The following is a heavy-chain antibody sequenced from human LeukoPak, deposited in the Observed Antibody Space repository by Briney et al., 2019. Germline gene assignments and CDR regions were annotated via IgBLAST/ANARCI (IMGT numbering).Heavy chain of an antibody. V-gene: IGHV4-61*09. D-gene: IGHD1-1*01. CDR2: IYTSGNT. Sequence: PSETLSLTCTVSGGSISSSSYYWSWIRQPPGKGLEWIGHIYTSGNTNYNPSLKSRVTMSVDTSKDQVSLKLRTVTAADTAVYYCARRGLTSLERYFDLWGRGTLVTVSS. CDR1: GGSISSSSYY. J-gene: IGHJ2*01. CDR3: ARRGLTSLERYFDL.